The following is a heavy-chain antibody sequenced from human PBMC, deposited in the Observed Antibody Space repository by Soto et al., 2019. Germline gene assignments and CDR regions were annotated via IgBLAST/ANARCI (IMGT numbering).Heavy chain of an antibody. J-gene: IGHJ3*02. V-gene: IGHV4-59*01. CDR3: ARQSKNNYGSGGAFDI. CDR1: DGSISSYY. D-gene: IGHD3-10*01. Sequence: QVQLQESGPGLVKPSETLSLTCTVSDGSISSYYWSWIRQPPGKGLEWIGYIYYSGSTNYNPSLKSRVTISVDTSKNQFSLKLSSVTAADTAVYYCARQSKNNYGSGGAFDIWGQGTMVIVSS. CDR2: IYYSGST.